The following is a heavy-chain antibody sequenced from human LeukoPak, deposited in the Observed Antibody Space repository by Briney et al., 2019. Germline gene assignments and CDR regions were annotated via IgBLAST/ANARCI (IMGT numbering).Heavy chain of an antibody. V-gene: IGHV3-7*01. J-gene: IGHJ4*02. CDR3: ARALVGTTS. CDR1: GFTFSSYW. CDR2: IKQDGSEK. Sequence: GGSLRLSCAGSGFTFSSYWMSWVRQAPGKGLEWVANIKQDGSEKNYVDSVKGRFAISRDNAKNSLDLQMNSLRADDTAVYYCARALVGTTSWGQGTLVTVSS. D-gene: IGHD1-26*01.